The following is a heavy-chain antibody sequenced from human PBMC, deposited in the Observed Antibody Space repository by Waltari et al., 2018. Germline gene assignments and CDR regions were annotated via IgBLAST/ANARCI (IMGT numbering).Heavy chain of an antibody. V-gene: IGHV1-8*03. CDR3: ARGPYSVAAHPPYNWFDP. CDR2: MNPNSGNT. Sequence: QVQLVQSGAEVKKPGASVKVSCKASGYTFTSYDINWVRQATGQGLEWMGWMNPNSGNTGYAQKFQGRVTITRNTSISTAYMELSSLRSEDTAVYYCARGPYSVAAHPPYNWFDPWGQGTLVTVSS. CDR1: GYTFTSYD. D-gene: IGHD6-6*01. J-gene: IGHJ5*02.